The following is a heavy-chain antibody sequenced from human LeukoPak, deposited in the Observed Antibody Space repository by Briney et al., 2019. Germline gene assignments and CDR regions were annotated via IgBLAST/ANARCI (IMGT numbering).Heavy chain of an antibody. J-gene: IGHJ4*02. CDR3: ARGPRHFDY. V-gene: IGHV3-21*01. CDR2: ISSSNSCI. CDR1: GFTFSSYS. Sequence: GGSLRLTCAASGFTFSSYSMNWVRQAPGKGLEWVSSISSSNSCIYYADSVKGRFAISRDNAKNSLSLQMNSLRAEDTAVYYCARGPRHFDYWGQGTLVTVSS.